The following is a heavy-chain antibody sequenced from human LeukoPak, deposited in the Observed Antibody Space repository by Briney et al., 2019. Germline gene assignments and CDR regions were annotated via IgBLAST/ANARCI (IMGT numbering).Heavy chain of an antibody. D-gene: IGHD3-3*01. CDR1: GFTFSSYS. CDR2: ISSSSSYI. J-gene: IGHJ4*02. Sequence: GGSLRLSCAASGFTFSSYSMNWVRQAPGKGLEWVSSISSSSSYIYYADSVKGRFTISRDNAKNSLYLQMNSLRAEDTAVYYCARQHYGFWLPADYWGQGTLVTVSS. V-gene: IGHV3-21*01. CDR3: ARQHYGFWLPADY.